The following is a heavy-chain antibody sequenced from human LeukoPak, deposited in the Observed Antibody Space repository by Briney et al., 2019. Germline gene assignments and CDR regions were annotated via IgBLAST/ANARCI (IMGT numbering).Heavy chain of an antibody. Sequence: GGSPRLSCAASGFTFSSYSMNWVRQAPGKGLGWVSSIIISSYIYYADSVKGRFTISRDNAKNSLYLQMNSQRAEDTAVYYCARDRAGSFDYWGQGTLVTVSS. CDR1: GFTFSSYS. J-gene: IGHJ4*02. CDR2: IIISSYI. V-gene: IGHV3-21*01. CDR3: ARDRAGSFDY. D-gene: IGHD3-10*01.